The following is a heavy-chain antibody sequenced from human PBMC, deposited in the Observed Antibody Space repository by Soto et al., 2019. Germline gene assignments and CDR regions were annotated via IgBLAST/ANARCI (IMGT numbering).Heavy chain of an antibody. CDR3: ARENSNYVNYYYYGMDV. Sequence: ASVKVSCKASGYTFTGYYMHWVRQAPGQGLEWMGWINPNSGGTNYAQKFQGWVTMTRDTSISTAYMELSRLRSDDTAVYYCARENSNYVNYYYYGMDVWGQGTTVTVSS. J-gene: IGHJ6*02. D-gene: IGHD4-4*01. CDR1: GYTFTGYY. V-gene: IGHV1-2*04. CDR2: INPNSGGT.